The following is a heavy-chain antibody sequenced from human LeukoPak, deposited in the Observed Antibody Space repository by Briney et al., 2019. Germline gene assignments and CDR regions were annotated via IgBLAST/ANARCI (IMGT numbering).Heavy chain of an antibody. V-gene: IGHV1-69*13. D-gene: IGHD6-19*01. CDR3: ARTAVAGTPVPYYFDY. J-gene: IGHJ4*02. CDR2: IIPIFGTA. Sequence: ASVKVSCKASGGTFSSYAISWVRQAPGQGLEWMGGIIPIFGTANYAQKFQGRVTITADESTSTAYMELSSLRSEDTAVYYCARTAVAGTPVPYYFDYWGQGTLVTVSS. CDR1: GGTFSSYA.